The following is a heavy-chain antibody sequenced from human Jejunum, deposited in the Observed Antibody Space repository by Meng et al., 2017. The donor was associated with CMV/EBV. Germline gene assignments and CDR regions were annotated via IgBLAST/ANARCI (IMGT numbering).Heavy chain of an antibody. CDR3: ARDGDYCTNGVCYFDY. D-gene: IGHD2-8*01. CDR1: TFKNYA. CDR2: ISYDGIHI. V-gene: IGHV3-30-3*01. J-gene: IGHJ4*02. Sequence: TFKNYAMHWVRRAPGEGLEWVAVISYDGIHISYLDSVKGRFTISRDNSKNTLYLQMNGLRSEDTAVYYCARDGDYCTNGVCYFDYWGQGTPVTVSS.